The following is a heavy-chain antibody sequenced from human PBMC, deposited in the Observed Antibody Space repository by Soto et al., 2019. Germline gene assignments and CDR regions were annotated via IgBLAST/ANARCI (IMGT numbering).Heavy chain of an antibody. CDR1: GFTFDDYA. Sequence: EVQLVESGGGLVQPGRSLRLSCAASGFTFDDYAMHWVRQAPGKGLEWVSGISWNSGSIGYADSVKGRFTISRDNAKNALYLQFISMRAEDTYLYYGSKATNLAPGGELSATLSYWAQGTLVNVSS. V-gene: IGHV3-9*01. CDR3: SKATNLAPGGELSATLSY. J-gene: IGHJ4*02. CDR2: ISWNSGSI. D-gene: IGHD3-16*02.